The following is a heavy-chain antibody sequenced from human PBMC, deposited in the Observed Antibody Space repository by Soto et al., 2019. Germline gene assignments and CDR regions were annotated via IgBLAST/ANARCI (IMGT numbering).Heavy chain of an antibody. CDR3: ARDSPITMVRDYGMDV. CDR2: IIPIFGTA. D-gene: IGHD3-10*01. V-gene: IGHV1-69*13. J-gene: IGHJ6*02. Sequence: SVKVCCKSSGVTFSSYAIRLVRQAPGQGLEWMGGIIPIFGTANYAQKFQGRVTITADESTSTAYMELSSLRSEDTAVYYCARDSPITMVRDYGMDVWGQGTTVTVSS. CDR1: GVTFSSYA.